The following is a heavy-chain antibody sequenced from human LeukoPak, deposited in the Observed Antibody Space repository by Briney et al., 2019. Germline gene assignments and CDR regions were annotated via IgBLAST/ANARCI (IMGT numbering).Heavy chain of an antibody. V-gene: IGHV4-59*12. CDR2: IHYTGRT. CDR3: ARYYCGSGSYYFDY. J-gene: IGHJ4*02. CDR1: GGSITTNY. D-gene: IGHD3-10*01. Sequence: PSETLSLTCAVSGGSITTNYWSWIRQPPGKGLEWIGYIHYTGRTNSNPSLKSRVTISVDTSKNQFSLSLSSVTAVDTAVYYCARYYCGSGSYYFDYWGQGTLVTVSS.